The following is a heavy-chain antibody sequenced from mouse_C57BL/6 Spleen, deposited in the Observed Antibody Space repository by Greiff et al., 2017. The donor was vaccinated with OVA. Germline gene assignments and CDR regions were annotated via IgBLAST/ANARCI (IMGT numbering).Heavy chain of an antibody. Sequence: VQLQQPGAELVKPGASVKLSCKASGYTFTSYWMHWVKQRPGQGLEWIGMIHPNSGSTNYNEKFKSKATLTVDKSSSTAYMQLSSLTSEDSADYCCARGDNTVVDFAYWGQGALVTVAA. D-gene: IGHD1-1*01. J-gene: IGHJ3*01. CDR2: IHPNSGST. CDR3: ARGDNTVVDFAY. CDR1: GYTFTSYW. V-gene: IGHV1-64*01.